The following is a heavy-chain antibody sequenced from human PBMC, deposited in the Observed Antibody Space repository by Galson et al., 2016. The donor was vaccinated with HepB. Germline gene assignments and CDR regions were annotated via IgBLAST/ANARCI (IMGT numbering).Heavy chain of an antibody. CDR3: ASPGDGVVVTGPQRPKFYYYVMDV. CDR1: EDTFSRYA. Sequence: SVKVSCKASEDTFSRYAFSWVRQAPGQGLEWMGGIFPIFGTTNYAQNFQGRVTIIADESTSTVYMELSSLRYEDTAVYFCASPGDGVVVTGPQRPKFYYYVMDVWGQGTTVTVSS. D-gene: IGHD2-15*01. CDR2: IFPIFGTT. J-gene: IGHJ6*02. V-gene: IGHV1-69*13.